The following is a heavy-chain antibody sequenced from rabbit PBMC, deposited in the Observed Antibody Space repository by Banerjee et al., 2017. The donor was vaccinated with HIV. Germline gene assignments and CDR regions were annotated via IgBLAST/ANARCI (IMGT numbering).Heavy chain of an antibody. CDR1: GFSFGSGYD. V-gene: IGHV1S40*01. J-gene: IGHJ4*01. CDR2: IVIANGGT. D-gene: IGHD4-1*01. Sequence: QSLEESGGDLVKPGASLTLTCTASGFSFGSGYDMCWVRQAPGKGLEWIACIVIANGGTWYASWAKGRFTISKTSSTTVTLQMTSLTAADTATYFCARLGWIGVEFNLWGPGTLVTVS. CDR3: ARLGWIGVEFNL.